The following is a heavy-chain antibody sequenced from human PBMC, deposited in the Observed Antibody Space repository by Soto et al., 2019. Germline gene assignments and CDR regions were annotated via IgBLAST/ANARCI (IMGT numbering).Heavy chain of an antibody. CDR2: VYSSGST. V-gene: IGHV4-59*08. CDR3: ARLRYYGNIPFDY. J-gene: IGHJ4*02. CDR1: GGSISSYY. D-gene: IGHD4-4*01. Sequence: SETLSLTCTVSGGSISSYYWTWVRQPPGKGLEWIGNVYSSGSTNYNPSLKSRVTISLDTSKNQFSLKLSSVTAADTAVYYCARLRYYGNIPFDYWGQGTLVTVSS.